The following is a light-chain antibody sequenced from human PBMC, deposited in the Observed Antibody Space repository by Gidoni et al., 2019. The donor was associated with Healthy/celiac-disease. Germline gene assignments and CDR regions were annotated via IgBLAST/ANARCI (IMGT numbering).Light chain of an antibody. Sequence: DIQMTQSPSTLSASVVDRVTITCRASQSISSWLAWYQQKPGKAPKLLLYKASSLESGVPSRFSGSGSGTEFTLTISSLQPDDFATYYCQQYNSYSRTFGQGTKVEIK. J-gene: IGKJ1*01. CDR1: QSISSW. CDR3: QQYNSYSRT. V-gene: IGKV1-5*03. CDR2: KAS.